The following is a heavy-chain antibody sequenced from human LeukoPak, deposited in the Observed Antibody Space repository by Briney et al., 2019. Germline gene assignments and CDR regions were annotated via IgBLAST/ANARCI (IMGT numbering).Heavy chain of an antibody. CDR3: ARLPRYGGYDHFDY. Sequence: SETLSLTCTVSGESIDSYYWSGIRQPPGKGLEWIGYIYYRGTTSYNPFLKSRVTISVDTSKKQFSLKLKSVTAADTAVYYCARLPRYGGYDHFDYWGQGILVIVSS. CDR1: GESIDSYY. J-gene: IGHJ4*02. CDR2: IYYRGTT. D-gene: IGHD5-12*01. V-gene: IGHV4-59*12.